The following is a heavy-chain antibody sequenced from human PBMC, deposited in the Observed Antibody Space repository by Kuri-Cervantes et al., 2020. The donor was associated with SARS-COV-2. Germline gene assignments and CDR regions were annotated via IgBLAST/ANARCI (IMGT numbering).Heavy chain of an antibody. CDR3: ASTTEGIAARSNYYYYGMDV. V-gene: IGHV3-30*01. Sequence: GESLKISCAASGFTFSSYAMHWVRQAPGKGLEWVAVISYDGSNKYYADSVKGRFTISRDNSKNTLYLQMNSLRSEDTAVYYCASTTEGIAARSNYYYYGMDVWGQGTTVTVSS. CDR1: GFTFSSYA. CDR2: ISYDGSNK. J-gene: IGHJ6*02. D-gene: IGHD6-6*01.